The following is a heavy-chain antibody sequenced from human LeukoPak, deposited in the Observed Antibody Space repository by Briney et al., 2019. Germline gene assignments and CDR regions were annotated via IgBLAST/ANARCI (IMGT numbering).Heavy chain of an antibody. D-gene: IGHD3-10*01. CDR2: VDHFGST. CDR3: ARGEGSGSYMSYFDY. V-gene: IGHV4-34*01. CDR1: GGSFSGYY. J-gene: IGHJ4*02. Sequence: PSETLSLTCAVYGGSFSGYYWSWIRQPPGKGLEWIGEVDHFGSTNYNPFLKSRVTISEDTSKNQFSLRLSSVTAADTAVYYCARGEGSGSYMSYFDYWGQGGLVTVSS.